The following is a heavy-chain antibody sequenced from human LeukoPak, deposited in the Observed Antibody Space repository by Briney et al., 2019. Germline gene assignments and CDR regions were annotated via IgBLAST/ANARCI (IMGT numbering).Heavy chain of an antibody. CDR1: AYTFTSDG. V-gene: IGHV1-18*01. Sequence: SVKVSFKSSAYTFTSDGISWVRLGPGQGLGWIGWISVYNGNTNYAQKFQGRVTMTTDTSTNTAYMELRSLRSDDTAVYYCARSAVADTLSAYYFEYWGQGTLVTVSS. CDR3: ARSAVADTLSAYYFEY. CDR2: ISVYNGNT. J-gene: IGHJ4*02. D-gene: IGHD6-19*01.